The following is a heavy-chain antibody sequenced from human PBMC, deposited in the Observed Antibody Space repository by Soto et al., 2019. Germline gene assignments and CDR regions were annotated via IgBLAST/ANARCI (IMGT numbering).Heavy chain of an antibody. CDR3: AKAYFGVVIVFDY. CDR1: GFSFRTYA. D-gene: IGHD3-3*01. CDR2: ISGSDQST. V-gene: IGHV3-23*01. J-gene: IGHJ4*02. Sequence: GGSLRLSCAASGFSFRTYAMSWVRQAPGKGLEWVSAISGSDQSTYYADSVKGRFTISRDTSENTLYLQMNSLRAEDTAVYYCAKAYFGVVIVFDYWGQGALVTVSS.